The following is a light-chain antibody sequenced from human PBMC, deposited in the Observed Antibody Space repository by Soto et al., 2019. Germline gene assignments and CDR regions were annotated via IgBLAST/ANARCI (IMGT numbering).Light chain of an antibody. CDR1: QSVSSNY. J-gene: IGKJ2*01. CDR2: GAS. Sequence: ETVLAQSPGTPSLSPGERATLSCRASQSVSSNYLAWYQQKPGQAPRLLIYGASTRATGIPDRFSGSGSGTDFTLTISILEPEDFAVYYCQQYDGSLYTFGQGTKVDIK. V-gene: IGKV3-20*01. CDR3: QQYDGSLYT.